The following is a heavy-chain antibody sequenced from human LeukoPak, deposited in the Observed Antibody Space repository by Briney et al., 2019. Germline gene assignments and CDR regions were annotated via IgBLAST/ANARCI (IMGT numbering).Heavy chain of an antibody. CDR1: GFTFSSSG. V-gene: IGHV3-33*06. CDR3: AKDRGKTYYYDSSGYFDY. D-gene: IGHD3-22*01. CDR2: IWYDGSNK. J-gene: IGHJ4*02. Sequence: GGSLRLSCAASGFTFSSSGMHWVRQDPGKGLEWVAVIWYDGSNKYYADSVKGRFTISRDNFKNTLYLQMNSLRAEDTAVYYCAKDRGKTYYYDSSGYFDYWGQGTLVTVSS.